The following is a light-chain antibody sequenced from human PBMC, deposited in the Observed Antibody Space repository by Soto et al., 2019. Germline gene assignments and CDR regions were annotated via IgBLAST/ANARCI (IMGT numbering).Light chain of an antibody. CDR1: SSNVGSYNL. CDR3: CSYAGSYTYV. CDR2: EVN. J-gene: IGLJ1*01. Sequence: QSALTQPASVSGSPGQSITISCTGTSSNVGSYNLVSWYQQHPGKAPKLMIYEVNKRPSGVSNRFSGSKSGNTASLTISGLQAEDEADYHCCSYAGSYTYVFGPGTKVTVL. V-gene: IGLV2-23*02.